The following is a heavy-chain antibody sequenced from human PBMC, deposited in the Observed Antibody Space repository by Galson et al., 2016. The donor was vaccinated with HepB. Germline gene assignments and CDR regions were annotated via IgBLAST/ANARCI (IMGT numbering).Heavy chain of an antibody. CDR1: GYSFSTYW. V-gene: IGHV5-51*01. CDR3: ARTYYYDSSAYYYFDY. J-gene: IGHJ4*02. D-gene: IGHD3-22*01. Sequence: QSGAEVKQPGESLKISCKGPGYSFSTYWIGWVRQKPGKGLEWMGIIYPGDSDTRYSPSFQGQVTISADKSISTAYLQWSSLKASDTAMYYCARTYYYDSSAYYYFDYWGQGTLVTVSS. CDR2: IYPGDSDT.